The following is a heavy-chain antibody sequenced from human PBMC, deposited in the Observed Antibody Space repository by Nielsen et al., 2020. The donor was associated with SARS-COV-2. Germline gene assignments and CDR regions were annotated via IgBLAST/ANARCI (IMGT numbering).Heavy chain of an antibody. CDR2: ISWNSGSI. V-gene: IGHV3-9*01. D-gene: IGHD2-2*01. J-gene: IGHJ5*02. CDR3: AKATHFYCSSTSCATSWFDP. Sequence: SLKISCAASGFTFDDYAMHWVRQAPGKGLEWVSGISWNSGSIGYADSVKGRFTISRDNAKNSLYLQMNSLRAEDTALYYCAKATHFYCSSTSCATSWFDPWGQGTLVTVSS. CDR1: GFTFDDYA.